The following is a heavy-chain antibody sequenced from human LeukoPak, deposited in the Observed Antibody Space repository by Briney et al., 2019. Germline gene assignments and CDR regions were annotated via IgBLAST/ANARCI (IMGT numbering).Heavy chain of an antibody. CDR3: ARVGSYDSSGYYYRAFGY. Sequence: ASVKVSCKASGYTFTSYEINWVRQAPGQGLEWMGWMNPKSGNTGYAQKFQGRVTMTRNTSISTAYMELSSLRSEDTAVYYCARVGSYDSSGYYYRAFGYWGQGTLVTVSS. CDR1: GYTFTSYE. J-gene: IGHJ4*02. CDR2: MNPKSGNT. D-gene: IGHD3-22*01. V-gene: IGHV1-8*01.